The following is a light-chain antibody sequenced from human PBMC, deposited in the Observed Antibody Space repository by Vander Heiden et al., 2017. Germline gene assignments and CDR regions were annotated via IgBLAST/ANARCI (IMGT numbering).Light chain of an antibody. J-gene: IGKJ5*01. CDR3: QQYDTSPTT. V-gene: IGKV3-20*01. CDR1: QTISSIY. CDR2: DTS. Sequence: EIVLPQSPVTLSLSPGERATLSCRASQTISSIYFAWYQQKPGQTPRLLIYDTSSRATGTPDRFRGSGSGTDFTLTISRLEPEDFAVYYCQQYDTSPTTFGQGTRLKIK.